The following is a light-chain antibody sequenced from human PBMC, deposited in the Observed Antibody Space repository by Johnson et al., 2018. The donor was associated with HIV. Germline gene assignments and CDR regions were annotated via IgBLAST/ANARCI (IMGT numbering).Light chain of an antibody. J-gene: IGLJ1*01. CDR3: GTWDSSLSAGGYV. CDR1: SSNIGNNY. Sequence: SVLTQPPSVSAAPGQKVTISCSGSSSNIGNNYVSWYQQLPGTAPKLLIYDNNKRPSGIPDRLSGSKSGTSATLGITGLQTGDEADYYCGTWDSSLSAGGYVFGTGTKVTVL. V-gene: IGLV1-51*01. CDR2: DNN.